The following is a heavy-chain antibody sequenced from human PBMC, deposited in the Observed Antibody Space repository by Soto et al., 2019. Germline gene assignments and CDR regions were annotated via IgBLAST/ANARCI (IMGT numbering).Heavy chain of an antibody. J-gene: IGHJ6*02. CDR2: INAGSGNS. Sequence: QVQLVQSGAEEKKPGASVKVSCKASGYTFTSYAVHWVRQAPGQRLEWMGWINAGSGNSIYSQKLQGRVTITRDTSASTAYMELSSLRSEDTAVYYCARRGNAIDVWGQGTTVTVSS. V-gene: IGHV1-3*05. CDR1: GYTFTSYA. CDR3: ARRGNAIDV.